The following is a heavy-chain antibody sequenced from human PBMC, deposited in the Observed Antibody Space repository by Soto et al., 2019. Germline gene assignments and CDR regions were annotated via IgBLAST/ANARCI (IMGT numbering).Heavy chain of an antibody. CDR2: VYYRGRS. V-gene: IGHV4-39*01. D-gene: IGHD2-8*01. Sequence: TSETLSLTCTVSGGSVSNSNYYWGWIRQSPGKGLEWIGSVYYRGRSYSKSSVKSRVTISVDASKNQFSLNLNSVTASDTAVYYCVSQRTSVLTQAYFDYWGPGALVTVSS. CDR1: GGSVSNSNYY. J-gene: IGHJ4*02. CDR3: VSQRTSVLTQAYFDY.